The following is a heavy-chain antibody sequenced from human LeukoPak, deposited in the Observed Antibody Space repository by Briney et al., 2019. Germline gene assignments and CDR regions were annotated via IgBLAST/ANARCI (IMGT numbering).Heavy chain of an antibody. J-gene: IGHJ5*02. CDR1: GGSFSGYY. V-gene: IGHV4-34*01. Sequence: SETLSLTCTVYGGSFSGYYWSWIRQPPGKGLEWIGEINHSGSTNYNPSLKSRVTISVDTSKNQFSLKLSSVTAADTAVYYCARDNGAAAGTNWFDPWGQGTLVTVSS. CDR2: INHSGST. D-gene: IGHD6-13*01. CDR3: ARDNGAAAGTNWFDP.